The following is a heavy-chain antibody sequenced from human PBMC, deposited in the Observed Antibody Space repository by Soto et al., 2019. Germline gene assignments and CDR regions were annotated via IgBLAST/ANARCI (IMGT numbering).Heavy chain of an antibody. Sequence: QVQLQQWGAGLLKPSETLSLTCAVYGGSFSGYYWSWIRQPPGKGLEWIGEINHSGSTNYNPSLKSRVTISVDTSKNQFSLTLSSVTAADTAVYYCARSPPRSRAYCTNGVCPDYWGQGTLVTVSS. D-gene: IGHD2-8*01. V-gene: IGHV4-34*01. J-gene: IGHJ4*02. CDR1: GGSFSGYY. CDR3: ARSPPRSRAYCTNGVCPDY. CDR2: INHSGST.